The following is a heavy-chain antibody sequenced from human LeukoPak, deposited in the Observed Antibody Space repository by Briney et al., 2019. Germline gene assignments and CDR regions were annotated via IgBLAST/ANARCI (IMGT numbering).Heavy chain of an antibody. CDR2: IYYSGST. CDR1: GGPSSSYY. J-gene: IGHJ4*02. CDR3: ARHSRDGPEDY. Sequence: PSETLSLTCTVSGGPSSSYYWSWIRQPPGKGLEWIGYIYYSGSTNYNPSLKSRVTKSVDTSKNQFSLKLSSVTAADTAVYYCARHSRDGPEDYWGQGTLVTVSS. D-gene: IGHD5-24*01. V-gene: IGHV4-59*08.